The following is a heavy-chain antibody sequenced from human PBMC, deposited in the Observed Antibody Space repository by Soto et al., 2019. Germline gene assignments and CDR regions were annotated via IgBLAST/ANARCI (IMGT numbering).Heavy chain of an antibody. V-gene: IGHV4-30-4*01. D-gene: IGHD6-13*01. CDR1: GGSISSGDYY. CDR2: IYYSGST. CDR3: ARVQGSPDFIAAAGKAWLDP. J-gene: IGHJ5*02. Sequence: SETMSLTCAGSGGSISSGDYYWSWIRQPPGKGLEWIGYIYYSGSTYYNPSLKSRVTISVDTSKNQFSLKLSSVTAAHTPAHHCARVQGSPDFIAAAGKAWLDPLGQGILANASS.